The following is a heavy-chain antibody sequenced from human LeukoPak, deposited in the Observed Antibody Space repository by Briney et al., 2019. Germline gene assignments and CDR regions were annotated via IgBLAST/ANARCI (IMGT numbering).Heavy chain of an antibody. D-gene: IGHD2-2*01. Sequence: ASVKVSCKAPGYTFTSYYMHWVRQAPGQGLEWMGIINPSGGSTSYAQKSQGRVTMTRDTSTSTVYMELSSLRSEDTAVYYCARVARRCSSTSCYDRGMDVWGQGTTVTVSS. V-gene: IGHV1-46*01. J-gene: IGHJ6*02. CDR3: ARVARRCSSTSCYDRGMDV. CDR2: INPSGGST. CDR1: GYTFTSYY.